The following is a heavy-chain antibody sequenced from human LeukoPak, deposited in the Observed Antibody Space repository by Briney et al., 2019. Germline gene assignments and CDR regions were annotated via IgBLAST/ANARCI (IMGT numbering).Heavy chain of an antibody. V-gene: IGHV4-4*07. CDR3: ARAWDGYNVLDY. CDR1: GYSISSGYY. D-gene: IGHD5-24*01. J-gene: IGHJ4*02. Sequence: PSETLSLTCAVSGYSISSGYYWSWIRQPAGKGLEWIGRIYTSGSTNYNPSLKSRVTMSVDTSKNQFSLRLRSVTAADTAVYFCARAWDGYNVLDYWGQGTLVTVSS. CDR2: IYTSGST.